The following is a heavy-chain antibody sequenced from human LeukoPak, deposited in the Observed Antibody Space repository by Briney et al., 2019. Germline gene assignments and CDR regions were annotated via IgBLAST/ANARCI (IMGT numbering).Heavy chain of an antibody. V-gene: IGHV3-48*04. CDR2: ISSSSSTI. CDR1: GFTFSSYS. J-gene: IGHJ6*02. Sequence: GGSLRLSCAASGFTFSSYSMNWVRQAPGKGLEWVSYISSSSSTIYYADSLKGRFTISRDNAKNSLYLQMNSLRAEDTAVYYCARAEHGMDVWGQGTTVTVSS. CDR3: ARAEHGMDV.